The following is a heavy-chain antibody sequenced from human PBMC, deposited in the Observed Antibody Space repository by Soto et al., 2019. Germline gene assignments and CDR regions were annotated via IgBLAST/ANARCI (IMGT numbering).Heavy chain of an antibody. D-gene: IGHD1-1*01. V-gene: IGHV3-7*05. CDR2: MNQDGSEK. Sequence: EVQLVESGGGLVQPGGSLRLSCTVSGFTFGDYWMTWVRQAPGKGLEWVANMNQDGSEKYYVDSVQGRFAISRDNDKNSLYLQMHSLSAEDTAVYYCASQRVSYAMDVWGQGTTVTVSS. CDR1: GFTFGDYW. CDR3: ASQRVSYAMDV. J-gene: IGHJ6*02.